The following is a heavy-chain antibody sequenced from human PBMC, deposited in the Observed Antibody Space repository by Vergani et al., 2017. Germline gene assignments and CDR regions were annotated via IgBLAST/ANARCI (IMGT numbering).Heavy chain of an antibody. CDR3: ARDYYYYGMDV. CDR2: ISYSGST. J-gene: IGHJ6*02. Sequence: QVQLQESGPGLVKPSETLSLTCSVSGDSVNSGGYYWSWIRQPAGKGLEWIGYISYSGSTNYNPSLKSRVPISVDTSKSQFSLKLSSVTAADTAMYYCARDYYYYGMDVWGQGTTVTVSS. V-gene: IGHV4-61*10. CDR1: GDSVNSGGYY.